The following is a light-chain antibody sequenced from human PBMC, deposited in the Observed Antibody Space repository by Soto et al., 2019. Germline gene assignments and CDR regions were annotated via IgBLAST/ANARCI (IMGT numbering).Light chain of an antibody. CDR2: GES. CDR3: PEYGTAPPFT. V-gene: IGKV3-20*01. Sequence: EIVLTQSPGTLSLSPGERATLSCRASQSVSSTFLAWYEQKPGQAPRLLIYGESTRATGIPDRFSGSGSGADFTLTMSRLAAEHFAVYFCPEYGTAPPFTSGQGTRLDIK. CDR1: QSVSSTF. J-gene: IGKJ5*01.